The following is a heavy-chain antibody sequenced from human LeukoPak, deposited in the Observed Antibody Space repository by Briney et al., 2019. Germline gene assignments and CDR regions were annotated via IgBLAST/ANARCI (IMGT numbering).Heavy chain of an antibody. J-gene: IGHJ4*02. V-gene: IGHV4-59*01. D-gene: IGHD6-13*01. Sequence: RTSETLSLTCTVSGGSISSYYWSWIRQPPGKGLEWIGYIYYSGSTNYNPSLKSRVTISLDTSKNQFSLKLSSVTAADTAVYYCAREAIAAAGGVIDYWGQGTLVTVSS. CDR2: IYYSGST. CDR3: AREAIAAAGGVIDY. CDR1: GGSISSYY.